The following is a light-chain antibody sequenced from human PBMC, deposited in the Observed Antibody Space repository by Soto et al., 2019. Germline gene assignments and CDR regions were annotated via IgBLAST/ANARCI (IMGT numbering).Light chain of an antibody. CDR2: KAS. CDR1: QSISSY. CDR3: QQYNAHSRT. V-gene: IGKV1-5*03. Sequence: DIQMTQSPSTLSASVGDRVTITCRASQSISSYLAWYQQKPGKAPKLLIYKASSLESGVPSRFSGGRSGTEFTLTISSLQPDDFATYYCQQYNAHSRTFGQGTKVEIK. J-gene: IGKJ1*01.